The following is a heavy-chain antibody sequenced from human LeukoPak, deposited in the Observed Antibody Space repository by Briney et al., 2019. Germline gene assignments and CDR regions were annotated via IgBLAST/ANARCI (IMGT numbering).Heavy chain of an antibody. CDR1: GCTFSSYA. CDR3: ARASQGVITGYYYYYMDV. V-gene: IGHV1-69*13. Sequence: SVKVSCKASGCTFSSYAISWVRQAPGQGLEWMGGIIPIFGTANYAQKFQGKVTITADESTSTAYMELSSLRSEDTAVYYCARASQGVITGYYYYYMDVWGKGTTVTVSS. J-gene: IGHJ6*03. CDR2: IIPIFGTA. D-gene: IGHD3-10*01.